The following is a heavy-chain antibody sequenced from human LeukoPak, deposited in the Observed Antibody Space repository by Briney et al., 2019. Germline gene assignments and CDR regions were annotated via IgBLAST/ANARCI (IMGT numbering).Heavy chain of an antibody. J-gene: IGHJ4*02. D-gene: IGHD6-13*01. CDR3: AGAKSIAAAGIFDY. V-gene: IGHV3-48*02. CDR1: GFNFSSYS. Sequence: PGGSPRLSCAASGFNFSSYSTNWVRQAPGKGLEWVSYISSYSGTILYADSVKGRFTISRDSGKNSLYLQMNSLRDEDTAVYYCAGAKSIAAAGIFDYWGQGTLVTVSS. CDR2: ISSYSGTI.